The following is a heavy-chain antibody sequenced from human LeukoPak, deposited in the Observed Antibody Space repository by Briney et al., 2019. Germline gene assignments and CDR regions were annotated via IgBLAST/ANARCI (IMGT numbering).Heavy chain of an antibody. CDR2: ISGSGDST. J-gene: IGHJ4*02. Sequence: PGGSLRLACAASGFTVSSYAMTWVRRAPGKGLEWVSEISGSGDSTYYGDSVKRRFTISRDNSKNTLYLQMTSLRAGDTAIYYCAREHWDFDYWGQGTLVTVSS. CDR1: GFTVSSYA. V-gene: IGHV3-23*01. CDR3: AREHWDFDY. D-gene: IGHD7-27*01.